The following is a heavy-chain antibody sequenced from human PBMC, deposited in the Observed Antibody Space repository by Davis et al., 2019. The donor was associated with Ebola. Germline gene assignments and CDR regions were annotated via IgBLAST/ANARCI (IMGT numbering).Heavy chain of an antibody. CDR3: ARTGYHSRRFDY. J-gene: IGHJ4*02. D-gene: IGHD3-9*01. CDR1: GGSISSSNW. CDR2: IYHSGST. Sequence: PSETLSLTCAVSGGSISSSNWWSWVRQPPGKGLEWIGEIYHSGSTNYNPSLKSRITISLDTSQNQFSLNLNSMTAADTAVYYCARTGYHSRRFDYWGQGALVTVSS. V-gene: IGHV4-4*02.